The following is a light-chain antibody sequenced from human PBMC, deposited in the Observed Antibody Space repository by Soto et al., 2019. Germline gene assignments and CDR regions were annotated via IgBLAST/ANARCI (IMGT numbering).Light chain of an antibody. CDR1: QDVGGY. V-gene: IGKV3-20*01. J-gene: IGKJ1*01. CDR3: QHYGRSPS. Sequence: EIVLPQSPATPSLSPGGSATLSCRASQDVGGYLSWFQQKPGQAPRLLIYGASNRATGIPDRFSGSGSGTNFTLTINKVEPEDSAVYYCQHYGRSPSVGRGTKVDIK. CDR2: GAS.